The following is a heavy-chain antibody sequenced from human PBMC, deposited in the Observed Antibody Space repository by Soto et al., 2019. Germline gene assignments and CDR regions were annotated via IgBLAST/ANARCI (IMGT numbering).Heavy chain of an antibody. V-gene: IGHV1-3*01. D-gene: IGHD2-15*01. CDR3: ARGDIVVVVAALAYGMDV. Sequence: ASVKVSCKASGYTFTSYAMHWVRQAPGQRLEWMGWINAGNGNTKYSQKFQGRVTITRDTSASTAYMELSSLRSEDTAVNYCARGDIVVVVAALAYGMDVWGQGTTVTVSS. CDR1: GYTFTSYA. CDR2: INAGNGNT. J-gene: IGHJ6*02.